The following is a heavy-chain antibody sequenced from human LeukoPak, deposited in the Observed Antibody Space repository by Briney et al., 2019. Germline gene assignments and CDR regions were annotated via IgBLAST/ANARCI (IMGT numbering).Heavy chain of an antibody. V-gene: IGHV1-2*02. CDR1: GYTFTGYY. Sequence: ASVKVSCKASGYTFTGYYMHWVRQAPGQGLEWMGWINPNSGGTNYAQKFQGRVTMTRDTSISTAYMELSRLRSDDTAVYYCARVRDGHNDAYDIWGQGTMVTVPS. J-gene: IGHJ3*02. CDR3: ARVRDGHNDAYDI. D-gene: IGHD5-24*01. CDR2: INPNSGGT.